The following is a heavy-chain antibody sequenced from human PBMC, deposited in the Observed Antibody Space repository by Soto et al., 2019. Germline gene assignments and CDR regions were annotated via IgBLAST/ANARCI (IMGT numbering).Heavy chain of an antibody. CDR3: ARDKAGSLDY. CDR1: GFTFSTYW. Sequence: GGSLRVSCSASGFTFSTYWMSWARQAPGKGLEWVAHINQDGSTNYHVDSVKGRFTISRDNARNSLYLQMNSLRAEDTAVYYCARDKAGSLDYSDPVPLLSVS. V-gene: IGHV3-7*01. J-gene: IGHJ4*02. CDR2: INQDGSTN.